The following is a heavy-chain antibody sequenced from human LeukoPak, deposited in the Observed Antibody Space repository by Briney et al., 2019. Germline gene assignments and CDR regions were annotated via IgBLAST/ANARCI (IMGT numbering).Heavy chain of an antibody. J-gene: IGHJ4*02. CDR1: GGSTSSYY. V-gene: IGHV4-4*07. D-gene: IGHD3-9*01. CDR2: IYNTGNT. Sequence: PSETLFLTCSVSGGSTSSYYWGWIRQPAGKGLEWIGRIYNTGNTDYNPSLKSRVTMSVDTSKNQFSLKLSSVTAADTAVYYCARDHYDILTGYYSFDYWGQGTLVTVSS. CDR3: ARDHYDILTGYYSFDY.